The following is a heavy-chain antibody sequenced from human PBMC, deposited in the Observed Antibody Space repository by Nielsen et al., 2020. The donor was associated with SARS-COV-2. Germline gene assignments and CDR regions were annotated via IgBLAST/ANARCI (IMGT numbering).Heavy chain of an antibody. J-gene: IGHJ6*02. V-gene: IGHV1-2*06. CDR3: ARARATIFGLVMSYGMDV. D-gene: IGHD3/OR15-3a*01. CDR2: INPYSGGT. CDR1: GYTFTDYY. Sequence: VKVSCKASGYTFTDYYIHWVRQAPGQGLEWMGRINPYSGGTNSAQKFQGTVTMTRDASISTVYMELTSDDTAVYYCARARATIFGLVMSYGMDVWGQGTTVAVSS.